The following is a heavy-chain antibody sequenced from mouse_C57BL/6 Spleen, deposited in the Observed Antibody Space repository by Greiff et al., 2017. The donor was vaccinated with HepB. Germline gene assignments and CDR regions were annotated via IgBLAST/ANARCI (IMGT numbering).Heavy chain of an antibody. J-gene: IGHJ4*01. Sequence: EVQLVESGGGLVKPGGSLKLSCAASGFTFSSYTMSWVRQTPEKRLEWVATISGGGGNTYYPDSVKGRFTISRDNAKNTLYLQMSSLRSEDTALYYCANIYYDYQGAMDYWGQGTSVTVSS. V-gene: IGHV5-9*01. CDR2: ISGGGGNT. CDR1: GFTFSSYT. CDR3: ANIYYDYQGAMDY. D-gene: IGHD2-4*01.